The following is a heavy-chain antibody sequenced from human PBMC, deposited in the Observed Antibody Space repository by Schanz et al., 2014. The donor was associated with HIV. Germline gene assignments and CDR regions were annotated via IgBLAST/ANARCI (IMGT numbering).Heavy chain of an antibody. CDR3: ARDAASHSYGSTMDV. D-gene: IGHD5-18*01. J-gene: IGHJ6*02. CDR2: VWYDGSNK. Sequence: VELVESGGGVVQPGRSLRLSCVASGFVFNSFGMHWVRQAPGKGLEWVALVWYDGSNKYYVDSVKGRFTISRDNSKNTLHLQMNSLRAEDTAVYYCARDAASHSYGSTMDVWGQGTTVTVSS. CDR1: GFVFNSFG. V-gene: IGHV3-33*01.